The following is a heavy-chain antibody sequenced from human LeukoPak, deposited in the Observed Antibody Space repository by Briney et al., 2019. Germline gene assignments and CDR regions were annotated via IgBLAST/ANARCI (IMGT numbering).Heavy chain of an antibody. CDR3: ARGGAAAGTEVYFDY. CDR2: IKQDGSEK. Sequence: PGGSLRLSCAASGFTFSSYWMSWVRQAPGKGLEWVANIKQDGSEKYYVDSVKGRFTISRDNAKNSLYLQMNSLRAEDTAVYYCARGGAAAGTEVYFDYRGQGTLVTVSS. J-gene: IGHJ4*02. V-gene: IGHV3-7*01. CDR1: GFTFSSYW. D-gene: IGHD6-13*01.